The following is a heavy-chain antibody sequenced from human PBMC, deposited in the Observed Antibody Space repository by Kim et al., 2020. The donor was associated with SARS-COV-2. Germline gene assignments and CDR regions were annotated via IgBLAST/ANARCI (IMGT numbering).Heavy chain of an antibody. CDR2: INHSGST. Sequence: SETLSLTCAVYGGSFSGYYWSWIRQPPGKGLEWIGEINHSGSTNYNPSLKSRVTISVDTSKNQFSLKLSSVTAADTAVYYCARGTPGSGWSRRGYAFDIWGQGTMVTVSS. D-gene: IGHD6-19*01. CDR1: GGSFSGYY. CDR3: ARGTPGSGWSRRGYAFDI. J-gene: IGHJ3*02. V-gene: IGHV4-34*01.